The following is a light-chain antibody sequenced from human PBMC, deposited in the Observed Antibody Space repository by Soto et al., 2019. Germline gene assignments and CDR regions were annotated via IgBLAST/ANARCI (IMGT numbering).Light chain of an antibody. CDR1: QSISTY. CDR3: QQSYSTPRT. V-gene: IGKV1-39*01. Sequence: DIQMTQSPSSLSASVGDRVTITCRASQSISTYLNWYQQKVGKAPKLLIYATSSLQRGVPSRISGSGSGTDFTLTISSLQPEDFATYYCQQSYSTPRTFGQGTKLEIK. J-gene: IGKJ2*02. CDR2: ATS.